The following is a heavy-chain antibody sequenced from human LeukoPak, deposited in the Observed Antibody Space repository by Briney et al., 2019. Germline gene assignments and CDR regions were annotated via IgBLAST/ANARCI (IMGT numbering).Heavy chain of an antibody. CDR3: ARSGWPYYFDY. CDR2: IHSDGSST. CDR1: GFTFSSYW. D-gene: IGHD3-22*01. V-gene: IGHV3-74*01. J-gene: IGHJ4*02. Sequence: GGYLRLYCAASGFTFSSYWMHWVRQAPGKGLVWVSRIHSDGSSTSYADSVRGRFTISRDDAKSTLYLQMNSLRAEDTAVYYCARSGWPYYFDYWGQGTLVTVSS.